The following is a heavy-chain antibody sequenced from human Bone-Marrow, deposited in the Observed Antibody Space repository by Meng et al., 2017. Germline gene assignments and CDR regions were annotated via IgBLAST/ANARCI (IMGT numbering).Heavy chain of an antibody. CDR1: GFTFSSYW. J-gene: IGHJ4*02. Sequence: ETLSLTCAASGFTFSSYWMSWVRQAPGKGLEWVANIKQDGSEKYYVDSVKGRFTISRDNAKNSLYLQMNSLRAEDTAVYYCARGSYYYDSSGYSSLYYWGQGTLVTVSS. CDR3: ARGSYYYDSSGYSSLYY. D-gene: IGHD3-22*01. CDR2: IKQDGSEK. V-gene: IGHV3-7*01.